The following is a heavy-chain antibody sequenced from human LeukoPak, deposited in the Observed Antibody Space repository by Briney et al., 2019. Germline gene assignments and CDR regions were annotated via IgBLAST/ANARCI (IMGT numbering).Heavy chain of an antibody. CDR3: ARQQQQLWYD. V-gene: IGHV3-48*03. CDR2: ISSSAGTT. CDR1: GFTFSGYE. Sequence: GGSLRLSCAASGFTFSGYEMNWVRQAPGKGLEWVSYISSSAGTTYYADSVKGRFTISRDNAKNSLYLQMNSLRAEDTAVYFCARQQQQLWYDWGQGTLVTVSS. D-gene: IGHD5-18*01. J-gene: IGHJ4*02.